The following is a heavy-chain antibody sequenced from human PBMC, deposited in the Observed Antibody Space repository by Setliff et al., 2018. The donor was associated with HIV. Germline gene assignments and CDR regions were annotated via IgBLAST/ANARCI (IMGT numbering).Heavy chain of an antibody. D-gene: IGHD6-6*01. CDR3: ATEGREKLALFDH. CDR1: GVSLRTHH. V-gene: IGHV4-59*11. Sequence: SETVLTCNVSGVSLRTHHWSWVRLPPGKRLEWIGYILYNGNTNYNPSFKNRVTVSLDEAKNQFSLNLKSVTSADTAVYYCATEGREKLALFDHWGLGILVTVSS. CDR2: ILYNGNT. J-gene: IGHJ4*02.